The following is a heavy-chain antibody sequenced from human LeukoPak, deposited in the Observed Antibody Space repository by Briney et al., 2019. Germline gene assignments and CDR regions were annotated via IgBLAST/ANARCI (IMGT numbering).Heavy chain of an antibody. D-gene: IGHD4-17*01. CDR2: VHYSGST. J-gene: IGHJ4*02. CDR3: ARQGGDNGYYYFDF. V-gene: IGHV4-39*01. Sequence: PSETLSLTCSVSGGSIRSSHYYWGWIRQPPGQGLEWIASVHYSGSTYYTPSLRSRVTISIDTSKNQFSLKLTSVTAADTAVFYCARQGGDNGYYYFDFWGQGTLVTVSS. CDR1: GGSIRSSHYY.